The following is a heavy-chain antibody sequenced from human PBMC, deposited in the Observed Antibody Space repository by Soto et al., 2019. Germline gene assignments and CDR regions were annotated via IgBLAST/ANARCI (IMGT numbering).Heavy chain of an antibody. Sequence: PGGSLRLSCAASGFTFSSYAMHWVRQAPGKGLEWVAVISYDGSNKYYADSVKGRFTISRDNSKNTLYLQMNSLRAEDTAVYYCARARQPYYDILTAARLGFAYWGQGTLVTVSS. J-gene: IGHJ4*02. V-gene: IGHV3-30-3*01. CDR3: ARARQPYYDILTAARLGFAY. CDR2: ISYDGSNK. D-gene: IGHD3-9*01. CDR1: GFTFSSYA.